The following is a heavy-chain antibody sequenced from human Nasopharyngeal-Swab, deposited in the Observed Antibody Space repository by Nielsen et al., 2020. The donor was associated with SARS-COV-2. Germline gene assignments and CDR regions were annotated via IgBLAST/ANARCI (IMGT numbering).Heavy chain of an antibody. V-gene: IGHV1-18*01. J-gene: IGHJ6*02. CDR3: ARELWFGELSLGMDV. CDR1: GGTFSSYA. D-gene: IGHD3-10*01. CDR2: ISAYNGNT. Sequence: ASVKVSCKASGGTFSSYAISWVRQAPGQGLEWMGWISAYNGNTNYAQKLQGRVTMTTDTSTSTAYMELRSLRSDDTAVYYCARELWFGELSLGMDVWGQGTTVTVSS.